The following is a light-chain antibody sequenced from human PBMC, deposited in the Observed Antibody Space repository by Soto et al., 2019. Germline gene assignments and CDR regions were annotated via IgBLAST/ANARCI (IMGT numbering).Light chain of an antibody. CDR2: GNS. Sequence: QSVLTQPPSVSGAPGQRVTMSCTGSSSNIGAGYDVHWYQQLPGTAPKLLIYGNSNRPSGVPDRFSASKSGTSASLAITGLQAEDEADYYCQSYNSSLSGYVFGTGTKVTVL. J-gene: IGLJ1*01. CDR3: QSYNSSLSGYV. V-gene: IGLV1-40*01. CDR1: SSNIGAGYD.